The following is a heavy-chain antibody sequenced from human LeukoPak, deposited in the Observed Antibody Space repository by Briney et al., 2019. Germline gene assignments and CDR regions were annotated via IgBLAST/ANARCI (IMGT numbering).Heavy chain of an antibody. Sequence: GGSLRLSCAASGFTFSSYSMNWVRQAPGKGLEWVSSISSSSSYIYYADSVKGRFTISRDNAKNSLYLQMNSLRAEDTAVYYCAREGNWNYGFDYWGQGTLVTVSS. D-gene: IGHD1-7*01. CDR3: AREGNWNYGFDY. CDR2: ISSSSSYI. CDR1: GFTFSSYS. J-gene: IGHJ4*02. V-gene: IGHV3-21*01.